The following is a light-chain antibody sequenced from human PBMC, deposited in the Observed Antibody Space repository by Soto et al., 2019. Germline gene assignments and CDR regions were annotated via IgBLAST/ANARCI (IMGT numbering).Light chain of an antibody. CDR3: SSYSSTSTRRL. CDR2: DVT. V-gene: IGLV2-14*03. Sequence: SVLTQPASLSGSPGQSVTLPCPGTSNDIGGYNYVSWYQQFPGKAPKLIIYDVTNRPSGVSFRFSGSKSGNTASLTISGLQAEDEAGCSSYSSTSTRRLFGAGTKVTVL. CDR1: SNDIGGYNY. J-gene: IGLJ1*01.